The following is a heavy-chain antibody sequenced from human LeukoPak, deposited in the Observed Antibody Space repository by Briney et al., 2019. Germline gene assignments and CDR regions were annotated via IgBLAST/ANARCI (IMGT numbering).Heavy chain of an antibody. J-gene: IGHJ5*02. CDR2: ISYDGSNK. CDR1: GFTFSSYG. CDR3: ARDCIPSGGTVQNWFDP. V-gene: IGHV3-30*03. D-gene: IGHD6-13*01. Sequence: PGGSLRLSCAASGFTFSSYGMHWVRQAPGKGLEWVAVISYDGSNKYYADSVKGRFTISRDNSKNTLYLQMNSLRAEDTAVYYCARDCIPSGGTVQNWFDPWGQGTLVTVSS.